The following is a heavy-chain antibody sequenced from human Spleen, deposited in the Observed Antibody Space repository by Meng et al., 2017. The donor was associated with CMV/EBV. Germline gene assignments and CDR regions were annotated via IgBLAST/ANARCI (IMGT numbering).Heavy chain of an antibody. CDR3: ARASYYYYDSSSYYRIYYFDY. CDR2: ISSSSSYI. V-gene: IGHV3-21*01. CDR1: GFIFSNYS. J-gene: IGHJ4*02. D-gene: IGHD3-22*01. Sequence: GGSLRLSCAASGFIFSNYSMNWVRQAPGKGLEWVSSISSSSSYIYYADSVKGRFTISRDNAKNSLYLQMNSLRAEDTAVYYCARASYYYYDSSSYYRIYYFDYWGQGTLVTVSS.